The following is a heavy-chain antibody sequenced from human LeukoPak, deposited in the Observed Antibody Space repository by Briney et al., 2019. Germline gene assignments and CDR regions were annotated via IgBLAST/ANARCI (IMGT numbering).Heavy chain of an antibody. CDR1: GFTFSLYA. CDR3: TTSWPKVREGDQ. D-gene: IGHD3-10*01. Sequence: GGSLRLSCVASGFTFSLYAMRWVRQAPGKGLEWLSEISAGGENTHHADSVRGRFTISRDNSKNTLYLQMNSLRVEDTAVYYCTTSWPKVREGDQWGQGTLVTVS. V-gene: IGHV3-23*01. CDR2: ISAGGENT. J-gene: IGHJ4*02.